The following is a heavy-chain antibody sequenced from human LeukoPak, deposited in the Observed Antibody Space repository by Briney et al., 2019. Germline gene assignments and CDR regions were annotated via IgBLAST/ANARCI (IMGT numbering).Heavy chain of an antibody. CDR1: GGSINNYY. CDR2: IYYRGTT. V-gene: IGHV4-59*01. J-gene: IGHJ4*02. Sequence: PSETLSLTCTVSGGSINNYYWSWIRQPPGKRLEWIGSIYYRGTTNYNPSLKTRATISLDTSKKQFSLKLTSVTAADTAVYYCARGLASLKFGLSFFDFWGQGTLVAVSS. D-gene: IGHD3-16*01. CDR3: ARGLASLKFGLSFFDF.